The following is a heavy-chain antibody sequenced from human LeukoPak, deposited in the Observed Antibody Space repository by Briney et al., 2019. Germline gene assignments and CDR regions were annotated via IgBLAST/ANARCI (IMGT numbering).Heavy chain of an antibody. V-gene: IGHV4-59*11. CDR1: GGSINSHY. CDR3: AIGSRPLPGYN. J-gene: IGHJ4*02. D-gene: IGHD6-13*01. CDR2: IYYSGST. Sequence: SETLSHTCTVFGGSINSHYWSWIRQPPGKGLEWIGYIYYSGSTNYNPSLKSRVTISVDTSKNQFSLKLSSVTAADTAVYYCAIGSRPLPGYNWGQGTLATVSS.